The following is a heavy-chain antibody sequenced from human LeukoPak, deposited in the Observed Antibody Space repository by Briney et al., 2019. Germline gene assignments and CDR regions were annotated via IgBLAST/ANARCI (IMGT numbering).Heavy chain of an antibody. J-gene: IGHJ4*02. V-gene: IGHV3-73*01. Sequence: PGGSLRLSSAASGFTFSGSAMHWVRQASGKGVEWVGGIRSKANSYATAYAASVKGRFTISRDDSNNTAYLQMNSLRTEDTAVYYCTSRPIFGVVNWGQGTLVTVSS. D-gene: IGHD3-3*01. CDR2: IRSKANSYAT. CDR3: TSRPIFGVVN. CDR1: GFTFSGSA.